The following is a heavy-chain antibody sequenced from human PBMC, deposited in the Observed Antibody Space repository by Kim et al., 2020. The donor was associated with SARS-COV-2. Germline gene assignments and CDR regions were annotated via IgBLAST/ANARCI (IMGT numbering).Heavy chain of an antibody. J-gene: IGHJ5*02. V-gene: IGHV4-39*07. CDR2: IYYSGST. CDR1: GDSIVTASYY. CDR3: ARLAKRPFGWIDP. D-gene: IGHD3-16*01. Sequence: SETLSLTCTVSGDSIVTASYYWVWIRQPPGKGLDWIGTIYYSGSTYYNPSLKSRVTMSVDTSKNQFSLDLNSLTAADTAVYFCARLAKRPFGWIDPWGQGTLV.